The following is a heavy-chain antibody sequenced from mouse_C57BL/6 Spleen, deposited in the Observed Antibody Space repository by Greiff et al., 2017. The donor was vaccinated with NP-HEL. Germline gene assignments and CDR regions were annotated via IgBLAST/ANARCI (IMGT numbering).Heavy chain of an antibody. CDR1: GFTFSDYY. D-gene: IGHD4-1*01. CDR2: ISNGGGST. J-gene: IGHJ4*01. CDR3: ARRSGDYYAMDY. V-gene: IGHV5-12*01. Sequence: EVHLVESGGGLVQPGGSLKLSCAASGFTFSDYYMYWVRQTPEKRLEWVAYISNGGGSTYYPDTVKGRFTISRDNAKNTLYLQMSRLKSEDTAMYYCARRSGDYYAMDYWGQGTSVTVSS.